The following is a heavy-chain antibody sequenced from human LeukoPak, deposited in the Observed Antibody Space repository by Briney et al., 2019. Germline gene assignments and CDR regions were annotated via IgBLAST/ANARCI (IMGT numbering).Heavy chain of an antibody. D-gene: IGHD6-13*01. V-gene: IGHV4-59*01. CDR2: IHYSGST. Sequence: SETLSLTCTVSGGSISSYYWSWIRQPPGKGLEWIGYIHYSGSTHYNPSLKSRVTISVDTSKNQVSLKLRSVTAADTAVYYCARVQMESSSWYSYNWFDPWGQGTLVTVSS. CDR3: ARVQMESSSWYSYNWFDP. CDR1: GGSISSYY. J-gene: IGHJ5*02.